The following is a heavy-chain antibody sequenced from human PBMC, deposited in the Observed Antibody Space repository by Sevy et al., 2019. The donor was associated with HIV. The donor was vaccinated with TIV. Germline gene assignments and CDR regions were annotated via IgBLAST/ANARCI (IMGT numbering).Heavy chain of an antibody. V-gene: IGHV3-49*03. CDR2: IRSKAYGGTT. D-gene: IGHD6-19*01. Sequence: GGSLRLSCTASGFTFGDYAMSWFRQAPGKGLEWVGFIRSKAYGGTTEYAASVKGRFTISRDDSKSMAYLQMNSLKTEDTAVYYCTNTRVAVAGALPYYYYGMDVWGQGTTVTVSS. CDR3: TNTRVAVAGALPYYYYGMDV. CDR1: GFTFGDYA. J-gene: IGHJ6*02.